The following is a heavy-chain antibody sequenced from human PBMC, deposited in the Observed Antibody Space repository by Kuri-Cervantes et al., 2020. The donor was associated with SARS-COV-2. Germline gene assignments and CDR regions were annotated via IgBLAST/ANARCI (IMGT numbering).Heavy chain of an antibody. CDR3: GRVSWLQLWHRYSDS. J-gene: IGHJ4*02. V-gene: IGHV4-59*11. Sequence: SETLSLTCTVSGGSMRSHYWSWIRQPPGKGLEWNGYISYSGSTNYNPSLKSRVSISVDTSKNQFSLKLRSVTAADTAVYYCGRVSWLQLWHRYSDSWGQGTLVTVSS. CDR1: GGSMRSHY. D-gene: IGHD5-24*01. CDR2: ISYSGST.